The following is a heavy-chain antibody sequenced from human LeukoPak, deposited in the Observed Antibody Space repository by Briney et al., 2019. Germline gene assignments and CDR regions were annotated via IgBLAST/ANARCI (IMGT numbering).Heavy chain of an antibody. V-gene: IGHV1-2*02. D-gene: IGHD3-9*01. CDR3: ARGRIFDWLLDY. CDR1: GYTFTTYF. CDR2: INPYSGDT. Sequence: ASMKVSCKTSGYTFTTYFIHWVRQAPGQGLEWMGGINPYSGDTKYAQKFQGRVTMTRDTSISTAYMELSRLRSDDTAVYYCARGRIFDWLLDYWGQGTLVTVSS. J-gene: IGHJ4*02.